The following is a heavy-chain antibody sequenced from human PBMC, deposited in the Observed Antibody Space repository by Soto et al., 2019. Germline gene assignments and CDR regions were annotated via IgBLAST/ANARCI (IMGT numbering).Heavy chain of an antibody. V-gene: IGHV1-46*01. J-gene: IGHJ5*02. D-gene: IGHD3-3*01. CDR1: GYTFTNYH. Sequence: QVQLVQSGAEVKKPGASVKISCKASGYTFTNYHMNWVRQAPGQGLEWMGIINPSSGSTNYAQKFQDRVTMTRDTSTSTVYMEMSSLRSEDTAVYYCARDFLEVPAATSSFDPWGQGTLVTVPS. CDR2: INPSSGST. CDR3: ARDFLEVPAATSSFDP.